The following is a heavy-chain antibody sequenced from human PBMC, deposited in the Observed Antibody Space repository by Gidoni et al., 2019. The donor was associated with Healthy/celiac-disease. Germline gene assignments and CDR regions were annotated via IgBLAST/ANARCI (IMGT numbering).Heavy chain of an antibody. V-gene: IGHV3-23*01. J-gene: IGHJ5*02. D-gene: IGHD3-3*01. CDR1: GFTFSSYA. CDR3: AKDHPIFGVVITFPNWFDP. Sequence: EVQLLESGGGLVQPGGSLRLSCAASGFTFSSYAMSWVRQAPGKGLEWVSAISGSGGSTYYADSVKGRFTISRDNSKNTLYLQMNSLRAEDTAVYYCAKDHPIFGVVITFPNWFDPWGQGTLVTVSS. CDR2: ISGSGGST.